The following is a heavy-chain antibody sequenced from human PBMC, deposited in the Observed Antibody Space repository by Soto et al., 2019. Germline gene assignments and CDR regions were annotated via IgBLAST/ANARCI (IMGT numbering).Heavy chain of an antibody. D-gene: IGHD3-22*01. V-gene: IGHV1-3*01. CDR1: GYTFTSYA. CDR3: AGHSSGVPGYYYGMDV. Sequence: ASVKVSCKASGYTFTSYAMHWVRQAPGQRLEWMGWINAGNGNTKYSQKFQGRVTITADESTNTAYMELSSLRSEDTAVYYCAGHSSGVPGYYYGMDVWGQGTTVTVSS. CDR2: INAGNGNT. J-gene: IGHJ6*02.